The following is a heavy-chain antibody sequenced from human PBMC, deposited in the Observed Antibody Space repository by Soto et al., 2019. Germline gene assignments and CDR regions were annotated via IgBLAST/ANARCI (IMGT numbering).Heavy chain of an antibody. CDR1: GFTFSTYG. CDR3: ARETGYSSSFWFDP. Sequence: LRLSCAASGFTFSTYGMHWVRQAPGKGLEWVSVIYSGGSTYYADSVKGRFTISRDNSKNTLYLQMNSLRAEDTAVYYCARETGYSSSFWFDPWGQGTLVTVSS. D-gene: IGHD6-13*01. V-gene: IGHV3-53*01. J-gene: IGHJ5*02. CDR2: IYSGGST.